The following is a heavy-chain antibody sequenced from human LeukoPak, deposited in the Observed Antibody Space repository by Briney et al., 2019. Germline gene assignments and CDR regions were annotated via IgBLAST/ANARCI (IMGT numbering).Heavy chain of an antibody. Sequence: SETLSLTCAVYGGSFSGYYWSWIRQPPGKGLEWIGEINHSGNTNYNPSLKSRVTISVDTSKNQFSLKLSSVTAADTAVYYCARGRVVVGYYYYMDVWGKGTTVTVSS. D-gene: IGHD2-15*01. CDR3: ARGRVVVGYYYYMDV. CDR1: GGSFSGYY. CDR2: INHSGNT. J-gene: IGHJ6*03. V-gene: IGHV4-34*01.